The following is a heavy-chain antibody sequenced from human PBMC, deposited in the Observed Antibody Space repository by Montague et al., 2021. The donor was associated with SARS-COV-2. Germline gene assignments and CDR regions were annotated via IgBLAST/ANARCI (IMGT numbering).Heavy chain of an antibody. CDR2: IYYTGST. D-gene: IGHD4-23*01. CDR3: ARGGGWKRHFDY. J-gene: IGHJ4*02. CDR1: GGSISNYY. V-gene: IGHV4-59*01. Sequence: SETLSLTCNVSGGSISNYYWSWIRQSPGRGLGWIGYIYYTGSTTRNPSLDSRVTISLDTSRDLVSLELRSLTAADTAVYYCARGGGWKRHFDYWGQGTLVAVSS.